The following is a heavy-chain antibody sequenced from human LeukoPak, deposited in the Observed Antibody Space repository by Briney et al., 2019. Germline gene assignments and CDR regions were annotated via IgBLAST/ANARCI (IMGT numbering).Heavy chain of an antibody. V-gene: IGHV3-30*04. CDR2: ISYDGSNK. CDR1: GFTFSSYA. D-gene: IGHD6-19*01. CDR3: ARDLAVAEGNFDY. Sequence: GGSLRLSCAASGFTFSSYAMRWVRQAPGKGLEWVAVISYDGSNKYYADSVKGRFTISRDNSKNTLYLQMNSLRAEDTAVYYCARDLAVAEGNFDYWGQGTLVTVSS. J-gene: IGHJ4*02.